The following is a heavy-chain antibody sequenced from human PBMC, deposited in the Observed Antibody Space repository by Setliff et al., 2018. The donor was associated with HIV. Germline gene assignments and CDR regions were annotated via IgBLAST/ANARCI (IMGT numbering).Heavy chain of an antibody. CDR2: INPYTRDT. J-gene: IGHJ4*02. V-gene: IGHV1-2*02. CDR1: GYAFTGYY. Sequence: ASVKVSCKASGYAFTGYYVHRVRQAPGQGPEWMAWINPYTRDTNYAQKFQGRVTVTRDTSISTIYMELSGLRSDDTAVYYCARDRDHDFDHWGQGTLVTVSS. CDR3: ARDRDHDFDH.